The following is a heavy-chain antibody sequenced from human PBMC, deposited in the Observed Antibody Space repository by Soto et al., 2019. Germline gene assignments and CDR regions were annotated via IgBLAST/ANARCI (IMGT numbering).Heavy chain of an antibody. J-gene: IGHJ4*02. Sequence: SETLSLTCTVSGGSISSSSYYWGWIRQPPGKGLEWIGSIYYSGSTYYNPPLKSRVTISVDTSKNQFSLKLSSVTAADTAVYYCARLIAVAGTGVDYWGQGTLVTVSS. CDR1: GGSISSSSYY. D-gene: IGHD6-19*01. CDR2: IYYSGST. V-gene: IGHV4-39*01. CDR3: ARLIAVAGTGVDY.